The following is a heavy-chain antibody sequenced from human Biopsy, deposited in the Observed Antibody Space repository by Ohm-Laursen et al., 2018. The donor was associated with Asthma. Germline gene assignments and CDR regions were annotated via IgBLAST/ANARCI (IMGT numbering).Heavy chain of an antibody. J-gene: IGHJ4*02. CDR1: RFTFRRYA. V-gene: IGHV3-30-3*01. D-gene: IGHD3-3*01. CDR2: GGSYYIGGLK. Sequence: SLRLSCAPSRFTFRRYAMHGGRQAPGKGLQWGAVGGSYYIGGLKYYADSVTGRFTVTRDDSKTTLYLQMNSLRPDDTAVYYCARDVMEWYLPAFDFWGQGTLVTVSS. CDR3: ARDVMEWYLPAFDF.